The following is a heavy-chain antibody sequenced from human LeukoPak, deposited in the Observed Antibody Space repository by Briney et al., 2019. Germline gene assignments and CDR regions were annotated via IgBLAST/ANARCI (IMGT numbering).Heavy chain of an antibody. D-gene: IGHD1-26*01. V-gene: IGHV4-61*02. Sequence: PSETLSLTCTVSGGSISSGSYYWSWIRQPAGKGLEWIGRIYTSGSTNYNPSLKSRVTISVDTSKNQFSLKLSSVTAADTAVYYCARRNIVGVTSRHYWGRGTLVTVSS. J-gene: IGHJ4*02. CDR3: ARRNIVGVTSRHY. CDR1: GGSISSGSYY. CDR2: IYTSGST.